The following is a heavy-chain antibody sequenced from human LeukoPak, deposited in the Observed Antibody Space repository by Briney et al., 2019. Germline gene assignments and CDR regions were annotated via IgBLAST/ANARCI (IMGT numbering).Heavy chain of an antibody. CDR3: ARDKGPYWYFDL. CDR1: DGSITSCY. V-gene: IGHV4-59*01. J-gene: IGHJ2*01. CDR2: IYNSGST. Sequence: SETLSLTCTVSDGSITSCYWNWIRQPPGKGLEWMGNIYNSGSTNYNPSLKSRVTISVNTSKNQISLKLSSVTAADTAVYYCARDKGPYWYFDLWGRGTLVPVSS.